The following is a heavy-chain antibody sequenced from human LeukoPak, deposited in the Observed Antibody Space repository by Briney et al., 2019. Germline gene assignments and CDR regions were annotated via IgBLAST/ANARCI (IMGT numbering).Heavy chain of an antibody. J-gene: IGHJ3*02. D-gene: IGHD3-10*01. V-gene: IGHV3-23*01. Sequence: GGSLRLSCAASGFTFSSHALSWVRQAPGKGLEWVSVISGGGGSTNYADSVKGRFTISRDSSKSTLYLQMNSLRAEDTAVYYCARERNTMVRGVIRGDAFDIWGQGTMVTVSS. CDR1: GFTFSSHA. CDR3: ARERNTMVRGVIRGDAFDI. CDR2: ISGGGGST.